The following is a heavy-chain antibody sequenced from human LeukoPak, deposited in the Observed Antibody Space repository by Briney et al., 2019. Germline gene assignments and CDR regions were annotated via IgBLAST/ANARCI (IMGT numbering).Heavy chain of an antibody. D-gene: IGHD3-22*01. J-gene: IGHJ4*02. V-gene: IGHV4-34*01. CDR1: GGSFSGYY. CDR2: INHSGST. Sequence: PSETLSLTCAVYGGSFSGYYWSWIRQPPGKGLEWIGEINHSGSTNYNLSLKSRVTISVDTSKNQFSLKLSSVTAADTAVYYCAREGTYYYDSSGYSPLDSWGQGTLVTVSS. CDR3: AREGTYYYDSSGYSPLDS.